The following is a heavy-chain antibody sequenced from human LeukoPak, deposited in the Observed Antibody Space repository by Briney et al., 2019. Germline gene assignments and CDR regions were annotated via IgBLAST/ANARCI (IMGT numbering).Heavy chain of an antibody. CDR1: GYTFTSYG. Sequence: GASVKVSCKASGYTFTSYGISWVRQAPGQGLEWMGWMNPNSGNTGYAQKFQGRVTMTRNTSISTAYMELSSLRSEDTAVYYCARVRGFPRRFDPWGQGTLVTVSS. V-gene: IGHV1-8*02. D-gene: IGHD3-10*01. CDR3: ARVRGFPRRFDP. CDR2: MNPNSGNT. J-gene: IGHJ5*02.